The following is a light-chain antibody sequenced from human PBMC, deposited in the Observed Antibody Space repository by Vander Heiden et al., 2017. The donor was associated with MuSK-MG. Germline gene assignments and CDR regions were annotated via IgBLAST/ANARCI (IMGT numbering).Light chain of an antibody. J-gene: IGKJ5*01. CDR3: QQYDSTPPIT. Sequence: DIQMTQSPSSLSASVGDRVTITCRASQGISNSLAWYQQKPGKAPKLLLYAASRLESGVPSRFSGSGSGTDYTLTISSRQPEDFATYYCQQYDSTPPITFGQGTRLEIK. CDR1: QGISNS. V-gene: IGKV1-NL1*01. CDR2: AAS.